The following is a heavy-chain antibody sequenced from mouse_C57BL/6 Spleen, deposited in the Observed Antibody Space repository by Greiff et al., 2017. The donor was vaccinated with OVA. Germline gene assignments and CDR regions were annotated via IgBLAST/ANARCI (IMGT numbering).Heavy chain of an antibody. J-gene: IGHJ1*03. CDR2: ISNGGGST. CDR3: ARQGYDYYVWYFDV. V-gene: IGHV5-12*01. CDR1: GFTFSDYY. D-gene: IGHD1-1*01. Sequence: EVKLVESGGGLVQPGGSLKLSCAASGFTFSDYYMYWVRQTPEKRLEWVAYISNGGGSTYYPDTVQGRFTISSDNAKNTLYLQMSRLTSEDTAMYYCARQGYDYYVWYFDVWGTGTTVTVSS.